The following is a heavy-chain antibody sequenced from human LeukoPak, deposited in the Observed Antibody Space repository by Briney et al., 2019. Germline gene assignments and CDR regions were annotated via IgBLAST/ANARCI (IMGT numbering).Heavy chain of an antibody. J-gene: IGHJ4*02. CDR1: GGSISSSSYY. D-gene: IGHD2-21*02. Sequence: SETLSLTCTVSGGSISSSSYYWGWLRQPPGKGLEWIGTIYYSGRTYYNPSLKSRVTITVDTSKKQFSLKLGSVAAADTAVYYCARGVAYCGGDCYSWSIDYWGQGTLVTVSS. V-gene: IGHV4-39*07. CDR3: ARGVAYCGGDCYSWSIDY. CDR2: IYYSGRT.